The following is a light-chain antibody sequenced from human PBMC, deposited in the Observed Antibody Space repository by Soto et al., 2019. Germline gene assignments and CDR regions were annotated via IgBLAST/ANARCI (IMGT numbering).Light chain of an antibody. J-gene: IGKJ5*01. CDR3: QHYYSYPIT. Sequence: DIQMTQSPSTLSASVGDRVTITCRASQSIDSWLAWYQQKSGKAPKLLIYDASSLKSGVPSRFSGSGSGTEFTLTISSLQPDDFATYYCQHYYSYPITFGQGTRLEIK. CDR1: QSIDSW. CDR2: DAS. V-gene: IGKV1-5*01.